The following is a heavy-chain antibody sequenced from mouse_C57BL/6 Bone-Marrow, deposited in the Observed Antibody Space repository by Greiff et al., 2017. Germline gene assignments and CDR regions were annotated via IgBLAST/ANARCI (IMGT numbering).Heavy chain of an antibody. CDR2: IDPSDSET. CDR3: ARYYGSSYCDY. Sequence: VQLQQPGAELVRPGSSVKLSCKASGYTFTSYWMHWVKQRPIQGLEWIGNIDPSDSETHYNQKFKDKATLTVDKSSSTAYMQLSSLTSEDSAVYYCARYYGSSYCDYWGQGTTLTVSA. CDR1: GYTFTSYW. D-gene: IGHD1-1*01. V-gene: IGHV1-52*01. J-gene: IGHJ2*01.